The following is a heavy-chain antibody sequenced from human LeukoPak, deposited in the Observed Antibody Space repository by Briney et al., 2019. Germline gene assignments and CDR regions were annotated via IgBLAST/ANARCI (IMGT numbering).Heavy chain of an antibody. CDR2: IYYNGNT. J-gene: IGHJ4*02. CDR3: AKTYRARGYTYGYFDY. V-gene: IGHV4-39*01. CDR1: GGSFSGYY. D-gene: IGHD5-18*01. Sequence: SETLSLTCAVYGGSFSGYYWGWIRQPPGKGLEWIGSIYYNGNTYYNPSLKSRVTISVDTSKNQFSLKLSSVTAADTAVYYCAKTYRARGYTYGYFDYWGQGTLVTVSS.